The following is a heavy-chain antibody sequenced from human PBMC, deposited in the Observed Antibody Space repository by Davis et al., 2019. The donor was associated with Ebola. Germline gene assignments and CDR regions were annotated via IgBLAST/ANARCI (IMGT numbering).Heavy chain of an antibody. D-gene: IGHD3-16*01. CDR1: GFTFSTYS. CDR3: ARARPLDFFFGDYYGMDV. V-gene: IGHV3-21*01. CDR2: ISSDSDYI. J-gene: IGHJ6*02. Sequence: GGSLRLSCAASGFTFSTYSMSWVRQAPGKGLEWVSSISSDSDYIYYADSAKGRFTISRDNAKNSLYLQMNSLRAEDTAVYYCARARPLDFFFGDYYGMDVWGQGTTVTVSS.